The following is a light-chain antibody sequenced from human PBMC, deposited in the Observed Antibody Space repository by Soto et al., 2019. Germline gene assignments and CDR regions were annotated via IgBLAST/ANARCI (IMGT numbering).Light chain of an antibody. Sequence: DIQMTQSPSTLSASVGDRVTITCRASQSISSWLAWYQQKPGKAPKLLIYKASSLESGVPSRFSGSGSGTDFTLAISSLQPEDFATYYCQQSDSIPITFGQGTRREIK. CDR1: QSISSW. V-gene: IGKV1-5*03. CDR2: KAS. CDR3: QQSDSIPIT. J-gene: IGKJ5*01.